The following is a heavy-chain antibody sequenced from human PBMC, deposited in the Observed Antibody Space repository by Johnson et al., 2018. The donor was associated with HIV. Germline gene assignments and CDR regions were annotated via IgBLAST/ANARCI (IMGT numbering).Heavy chain of an antibody. Sequence: VQLVESGGGLVQPGESLRLSCAASGFTFSSYAMNWVRQAPGKGLERVSVIYSGGSTYYADSVKGRFAISRDNSQNTPYPQMNSLRAEDTAVYYCAKDGDYDILPLGDAFDIWGQGTRVTVSS. J-gene: IGHJ3*02. CDR2: IYSGGST. CDR1: GFTFSSYA. CDR3: AKDGDYDILPLGDAFDI. D-gene: IGHD3-9*01. V-gene: IGHV3-66*01.